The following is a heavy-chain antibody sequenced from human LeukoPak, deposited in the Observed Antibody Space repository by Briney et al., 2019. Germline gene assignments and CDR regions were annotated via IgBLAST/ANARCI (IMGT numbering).Heavy chain of an antibody. CDR2: INHSGST. Sequence: PSETLSLTCAVYGGSFSGYYWSWIRQPPGKGLEWIGEINHSGSTNYNPSFKSRVTISVDTSKNQFSLKLSSVTAADTAVYYCAREGSSSWYGYWGQGTLVTVSS. J-gene: IGHJ4*02. D-gene: IGHD6-13*01. CDR3: AREGSSSWYGY. V-gene: IGHV4-34*01. CDR1: GGSFSGYY.